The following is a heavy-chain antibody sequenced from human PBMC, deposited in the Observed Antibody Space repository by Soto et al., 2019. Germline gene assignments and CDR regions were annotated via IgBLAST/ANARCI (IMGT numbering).Heavy chain of an antibody. J-gene: IGHJ4*02. V-gene: IGHV1-69*13. D-gene: IGHD4-4*01. Sequence: GASVKVSCKASGGTFSSYAISWVRQAPGQGLEWMGGIIPIFGTANYAQKFQGRVTITADDSTSTAYMELSSLRSVDTAVYYCASSRTSNYGYYWGQGTLVTGSS. CDR2: IIPIFGTA. CDR1: GGTFSSYA. CDR3: ASSRTSNYGYY.